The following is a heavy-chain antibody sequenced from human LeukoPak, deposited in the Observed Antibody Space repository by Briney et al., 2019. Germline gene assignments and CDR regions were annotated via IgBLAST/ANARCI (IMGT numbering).Heavy chain of an antibody. D-gene: IGHD2-21*01. V-gene: IGHV3-15*07. CDR3: IAPLPYSAQ. CDR2: IKPKTDGETT. J-gene: IGHJ4*02. CDR1: GFTFSNVY. Sequence: GGSLRLSCAASGFTFSNVYMNWVRQAPGKGLEWVGRIKPKTDGETTEYAAPVKGRFSISRDDSKNMLYLQMNSLKTEDTAVYYCIAPLPYSAQGGQGTLVTVSS.